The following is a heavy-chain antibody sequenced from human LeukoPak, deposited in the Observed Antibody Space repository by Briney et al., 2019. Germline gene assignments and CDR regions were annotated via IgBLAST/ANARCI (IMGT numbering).Heavy chain of an antibody. CDR1: GFTFSSYA. J-gene: IGHJ6*02. Sequence: PGGSLRLSCAASGFTFSSYAMSWVRQAPGKGLEWVSAISGSGGSTYYADSVKGRFTISRDNSKNTLYLQMNSLRGEDTAVYYCARDLRGYIYDGAYYYGMDVWGQGTTATVSS. V-gene: IGHV3-23*01. CDR2: ISGSGGST. CDR3: ARDLRGYIYDGAYYYGMDV. D-gene: IGHD5-18*01.